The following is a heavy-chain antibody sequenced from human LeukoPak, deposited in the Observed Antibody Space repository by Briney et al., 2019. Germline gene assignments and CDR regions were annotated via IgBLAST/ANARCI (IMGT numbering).Heavy chain of an antibody. V-gene: IGHV3-15*01. J-gene: IGHJ4*02. Sequence: GGSLRLSCAASGSTFYNAWMNSVRQAPGKGLEWVARMKTKTDGGTTDYAAPVKGRFNSSRDDSKNTGYLKPKRPTATDTARYYCVSQYCEFCGQGTLVTVSS. CDR1: GSTFYNAW. CDR2: MKTKTDGGTT. CDR3: VSQYCEF.